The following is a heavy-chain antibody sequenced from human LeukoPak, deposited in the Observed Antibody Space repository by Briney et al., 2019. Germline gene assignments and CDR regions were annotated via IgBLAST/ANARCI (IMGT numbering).Heavy chain of an antibody. D-gene: IGHD2-2*01. CDR2: ISRTSAYI. J-gene: IGHJ4*02. Sequence: GGSLRLSCSASGFTFGSYAMKWVRQAPGKGLEWVSAISRTSAYIYYSDSVKGRFTVSRDNAMNSVFLQMDSLRAEDTAVYYCARDERRYCSDSSCYPGDYWGQGTLVTVSS. V-gene: IGHV3-21*01. CDR1: GFTFGSYA. CDR3: ARDERRYCSDSSCYPGDY.